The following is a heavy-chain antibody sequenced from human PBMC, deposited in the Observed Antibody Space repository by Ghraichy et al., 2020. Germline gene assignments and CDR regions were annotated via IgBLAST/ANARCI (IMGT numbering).Heavy chain of an antibody. CDR2: INHSGST. D-gene: IGHD2-15*01. CDR3: ARAADTPYNWFDP. J-gene: IGHJ5*02. V-gene: IGHV4-34*01. CDR1: GGSFSGYY. Sequence: SETLSLTCAVYGGSFSGYYWSWIRQPPGKGLEWIGEINHSGSTNYNPSLKSRVTISVDTSKNQFSLKLSPVTAADTAVYYCARAADTPYNWFDPWGQGTLVTVSS.